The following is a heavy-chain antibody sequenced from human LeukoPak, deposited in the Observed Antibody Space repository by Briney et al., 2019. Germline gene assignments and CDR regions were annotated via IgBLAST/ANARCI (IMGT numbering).Heavy chain of an antibody. J-gene: IGHJ4*02. Sequence: PGGSLRLSCAASGFTFSSYAMSWVRQAPGKGLEWVANIKQDGSEKYYVDSVKGRFTISRDNAKNSLYLQMNSLRAEDTAVYYCARGIRGFCSITSCYCDYWGQGTLVTVSS. V-gene: IGHV3-7*01. CDR3: ARGIRGFCSITSCYCDY. D-gene: IGHD2-2*01. CDR2: IKQDGSEK. CDR1: GFTFSSYA.